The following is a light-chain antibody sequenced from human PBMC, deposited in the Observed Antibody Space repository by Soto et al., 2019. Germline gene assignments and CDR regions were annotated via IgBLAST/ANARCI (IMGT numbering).Light chain of an antibody. CDR3: SSYASSTTEV. CDR1: SSDVGGYNY. CDR2: DDS. V-gene: IGLV2-14*03. Sequence: QSALTQPASVSGSPGQSIAISCTGTSSDVGGYNYVSWYQQHPGKAPKLMIYDDSSRPSGVSNRFSGSKSGNTASLTFSGLQAGDEADYYCSSYASSTTEVFGTGTKVTVL. J-gene: IGLJ1*01.